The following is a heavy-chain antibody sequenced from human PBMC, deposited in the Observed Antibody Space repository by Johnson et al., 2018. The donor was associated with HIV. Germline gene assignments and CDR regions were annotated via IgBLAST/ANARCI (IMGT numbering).Heavy chain of an antibody. CDR3: ARVERTMIVVIISPGAFDI. Sequence: EVQLLESGGGVVRPGGSLRLSCAASGFIFHEYGMSWVRQAPGKGLEWVSGINWNGGSTGYTDSVKGRFTISRDNAKNSLYLQMNSLRAEYTAFYYCARVERTMIVVIISPGAFDIWGQGTMVTVSS. D-gene: IGHD3-22*01. V-gene: IGHV3-20*04. CDR2: INWNGGST. J-gene: IGHJ3*02. CDR1: GFIFHEYG.